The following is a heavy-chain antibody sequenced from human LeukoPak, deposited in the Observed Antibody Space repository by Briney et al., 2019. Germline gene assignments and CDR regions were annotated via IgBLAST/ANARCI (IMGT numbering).Heavy chain of an antibody. CDR1: GFTFSNYA. CDR2: ISSGGAGA. CDR3: AKDIGYYYDTSGYYFDY. J-gene: IGHJ4*02. V-gene: IGHV3-23*01. Sequence: GGSLRLSCAASGFTFSNYAMSWVRQAPGKGLQWVSAISSGGAGAYYADSVRGWFAISRGNPKNTLFLQMNSLRAEDTAVYYCAKDIGYYYDTSGYYFDYWGQGTLVTVSS. D-gene: IGHD3-22*01.